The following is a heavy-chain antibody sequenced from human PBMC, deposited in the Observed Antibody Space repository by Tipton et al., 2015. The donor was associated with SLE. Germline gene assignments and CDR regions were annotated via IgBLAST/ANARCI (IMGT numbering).Heavy chain of an antibody. CDR2: VSYDGSYK. CDR1: GFTSSNHG. V-gene: IGHV3-30*03. Sequence: SLRLSCAASGFTSSNHGIHWVRQAPGKGLEWVAVVSYDGSYKYFADSAKGRFTISRDNSKNTVYLQMNSLIAEDTAVYYCARGRAFDIWGQGTMVTVSS. CDR3: ARGRAFDI. J-gene: IGHJ3*02.